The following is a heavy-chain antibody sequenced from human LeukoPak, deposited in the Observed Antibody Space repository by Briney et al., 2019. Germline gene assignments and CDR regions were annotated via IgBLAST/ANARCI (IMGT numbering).Heavy chain of an antibody. CDR2: ISYDGSNK. J-gene: IGHJ4*02. Sequence: PGRSLRLSCAASGFTFSSYAMHWVRQAPGKGLEWVAVISYDGSNKYYADSVKGRFTISRDNSKDTLYLQMNSLRAEDTAVYYCATSSMVRGAQFDYWGQGTLVTVSS. D-gene: IGHD3-10*01. CDR3: ATSSMVRGAQFDY. V-gene: IGHV3-30-3*01. CDR1: GFTFSSYA.